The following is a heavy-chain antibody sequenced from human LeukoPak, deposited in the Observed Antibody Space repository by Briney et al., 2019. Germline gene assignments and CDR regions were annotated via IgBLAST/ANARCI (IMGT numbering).Heavy chain of an antibody. Sequence: GGSLRLSCAASGFTFSDYYMRWIRQAPGKGLEWVAVIWYDGSNKYYAASVKGRFTISRDNSKNTLYLQMNSLRAEDTAVYYCARTYDYGDLDYWDQGTLVTVSS. V-gene: IGHV3-33*08. CDR2: IWYDGSNK. D-gene: IGHD4-17*01. CDR3: ARTYDYGDLDY. J-gene: IGHJ4*02. CDR1: GFTFSDYY.